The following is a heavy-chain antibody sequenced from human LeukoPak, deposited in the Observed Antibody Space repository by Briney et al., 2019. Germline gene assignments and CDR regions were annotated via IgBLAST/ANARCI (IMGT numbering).Heavy chain of an antibody. V-gene: IGHV3-23*01. Sequence: GGSLRLSCAASGFTFSSYSLNWVRQAPGKGLEWVSGISSSGGNTYYAESVKGRFTISRDNSKDTLYLQMNSLRAEDTAVYYCASQRSYSGSYVTFDFWGQGTLVTVSS. CDR3: ASQRSYSGSYVTFDF. D-gene: IGHD1-26*01. CDR2: ISSSGGNT. CDR1: GFTFSSYS. J-gene: IGHJ4*02.